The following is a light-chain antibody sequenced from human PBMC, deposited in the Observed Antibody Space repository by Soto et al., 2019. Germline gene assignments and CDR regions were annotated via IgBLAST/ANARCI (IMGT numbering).Light chain of an antibody. CDR3: QQYNNWPPWT. CDR2: SAS. Sequence: IVMTQSPATLSVSPGERATLSCWASQSVSSNLAWYQQKPGQAPRLLIYSASTRATGIPARFSGSGSGTEFTLTISSLQSEDFAFYYCQQYNNWPPWTFGQGTKGEIK. V-gene: IGKV3-15*01. CDR1: QSVSSN. J-gene: IGKJ1*01.